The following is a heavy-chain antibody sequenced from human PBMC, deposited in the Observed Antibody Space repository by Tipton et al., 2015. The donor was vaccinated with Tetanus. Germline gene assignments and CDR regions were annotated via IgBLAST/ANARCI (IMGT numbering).Heavy chain of an antibody. CDR2: VYHSGST. CDR3: ARSKLLWFGESLSGFDS. CDR1: GGSVSRSSHY. J-gene: IGHJ4*02. D-gene: IGHD3-10*01. Sequence: LRLSCTVSGGSVSRSSHYWTWIRQPPGKELEWVGYVYHSGSTNYHPSLKSRLTISVDTSKSQFSLRLTSVTAADTAVYYCARSKLLWFGESLSGFDSWGQGTLVTVSA. V-gene: IGHV4-61*01.